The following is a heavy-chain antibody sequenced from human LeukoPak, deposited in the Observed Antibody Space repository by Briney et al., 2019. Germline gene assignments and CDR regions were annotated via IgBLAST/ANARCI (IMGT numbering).Heavy chain of an antibody. D-gene: IGHD3-22*01. CDR3: ASVYYDSSGYYYLGY. Sequence: SETLSLTCAAYGGSFSGYYWSWIRQPPGKGLEWIGEINHSGSTNYNPSLKSRVTISVDTSKNQFSLKLSSVTAADTAVYYCASVYYDSSGYYYLGYWGQGTLVTVSS. V-gene: IGHV4-34*01. CDR2: INHSGST. J-gene: IGHJ4*02. CDR1: GGSFSGYY.